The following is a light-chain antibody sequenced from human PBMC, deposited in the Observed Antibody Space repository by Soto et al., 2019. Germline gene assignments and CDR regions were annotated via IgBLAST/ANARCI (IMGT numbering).Light chain of an antibody. Sequence: EIVLTQSPGTLSLSPGKRATLSCRASQSISSSYLAWYQQRPGQAPRLLIYGATSRATGIPDRFSGSWSAAAFTLTISRLEPEVYAVYYCQQYGSSSLTFGQGTKVEIK. V-gene: IGKV3-20*01. J-gene: IGKJ1*01. CDR3: QQYGSSSLT. CDR1: QSISSSY. CDR2: GAT.